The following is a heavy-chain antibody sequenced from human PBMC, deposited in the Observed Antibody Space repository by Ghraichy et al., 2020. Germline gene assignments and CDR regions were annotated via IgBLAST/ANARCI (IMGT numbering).Heavy chain of an antibody. Sequence: GGSLRLSCAASGFTFSSYAMSWVRQAPGKGLEWVSAISGSGGSTYYADSVKGRFTISRDNSKNTLYLQMNSLRAEDTAVYYCAKAYCSSTSCYGGGSWGQGTLVTVSS. V-gene: IGHV3-23*01. CDR3: AKAYCSSTSCYGGGS. CDR1: GFTFSSYA. J-gene: IGHJ4*02. CDR2: ISGSGGST. D-gene: IGHD2-2*01.